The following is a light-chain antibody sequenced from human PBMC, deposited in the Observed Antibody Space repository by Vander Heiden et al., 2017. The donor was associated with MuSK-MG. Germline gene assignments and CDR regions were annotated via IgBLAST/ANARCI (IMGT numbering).Light chain of an antibody. CDR3: QQYKNWPWT. Sequence: EIVMTQSPATLSVSPGERATLSCRASQSVSSNLAWYQQKPGQAPRLLIYGASTRATGIPARFSGSGSGTEFILTISSLQSEDFAVYYCQQYKNWPWTFGQGTKVEIK. CDR1: QSVSSN. J-gene: IGKJ1*01. V-gene: IGKV3-15*01. CDR2: GAS.